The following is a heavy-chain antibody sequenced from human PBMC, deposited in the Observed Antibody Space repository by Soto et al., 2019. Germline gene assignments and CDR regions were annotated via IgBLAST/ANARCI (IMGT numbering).Heavy chain of an antibody. CDR3: ARIRAVGWNWFDP. CDR2: IFSNDEI. V-gene: IGHV2-26*01. D-gene: IGHD6-19*01. J-gene: IGHJ5*02. CDR1: GFSLSNARMG. Sequence: QVTLKESGPVLVKPTETLTLTCTVSGFSLSNARMGVSWIRQPPGKALEWLAHIFSNDEISYSTSLKSRLTISKDTSKSQVVLTMTNMDPVDTATYYCARIRAVGWNWFDPWGQGTLVTVSS.